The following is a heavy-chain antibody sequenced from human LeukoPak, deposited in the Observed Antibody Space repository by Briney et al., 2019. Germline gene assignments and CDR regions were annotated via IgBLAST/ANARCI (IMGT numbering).Heavy chain of an antibody. V-gene: IGHV3-30*02. CDR3: AKDQQDIVVVPAALPGETATGEYHYYYYYYMDV. CDR2: IRYDGSNK. Sequence: PGGSLRLSCAASGFSFSSYGMHWVRQAPGKGLEWVAFIRYDGSNKYYADSVKGRFTISRDNSKNTLYLQMNSLRAEDTAVYYCAKDQQDIVVVPAALPGETATGEYHYYYYYYMDVWGKGTTVTVSS. J-gene: IGHJ6*03. D-gene: IGHD2-2*01. CDR1: GFSFSSYG.